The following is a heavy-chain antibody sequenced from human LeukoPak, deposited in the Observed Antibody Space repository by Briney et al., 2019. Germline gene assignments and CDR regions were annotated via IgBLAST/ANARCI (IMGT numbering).Heavy chain of an antibody. J-gene: IGHJ6*03. CDR1: GFTSSSYS. CDR3: ARDWYYYDSSGYYLHYYYYYMDV. V-gene: IGHV3-21*01. D-gene: IGHD3-22*01. Sequence: GGSLRLSCAASGFTSSSYSMNWVRQAPGKGLEWVSSISSSSSYIYYADSVKGRFTISRDNAKNSLYLQMNSLRAEDTAVYYCARDWYYYDSSGYYLHYYYYYMDVWGKGTTVTVSS. CDR2: ISSSSSYI.